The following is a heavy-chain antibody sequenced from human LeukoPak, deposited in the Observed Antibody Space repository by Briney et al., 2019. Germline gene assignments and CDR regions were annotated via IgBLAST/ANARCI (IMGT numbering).Heavy chain of an antibody. Sequence: SETLSLTCAVYGDSLNDYFWSWFRQPPGKGLEWIGEINHSGSTNYNPSLKSRVTVSMATSKNQFSLKLSSVNAADTAVYYCASPLPAAPRWFDPWGQGTLVTVSS. CDR1: GDSLNDYF. CDR2: INHSGST. D-gene: IGHD2-2*01. J-gene: IGHJ5*02. CDR3: ASPLPAAPRWFDP. V-gene: IGHV4-34*01.